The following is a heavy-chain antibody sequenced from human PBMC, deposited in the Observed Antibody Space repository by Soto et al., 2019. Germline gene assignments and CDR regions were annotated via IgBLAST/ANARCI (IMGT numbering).Heavy chain of an antibody. CDR3: ARDRRDYDSSGYYRY. Sequence: GASVKVSCKASGYTFTSYGISWVRQAPGQGLEWMGWISAYNGNTNYAQKLQGRVTMTTDTSTSTAYMELRSLRSDDTAVYYCARDRRDYDSSGYYRYWGQGTLVTVSS. V-gene: IGHV1-18*01. J-gene: IGHJ4*02. CDR1: GYTFTSYG. CDR2: ISAYNGNT. D-gene: IGHD3-22*01.